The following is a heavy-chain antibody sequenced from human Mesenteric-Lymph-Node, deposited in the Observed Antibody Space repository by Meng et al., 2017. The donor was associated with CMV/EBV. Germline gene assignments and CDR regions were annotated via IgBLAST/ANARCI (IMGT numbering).Heavy chain of an antibody. V-gene: IGHV3-21*04. Sequence: GGSLRLSCVASGFTFSSYTINWVRQAPGKGLEWVASMTNSDSQIYYADSVKGRFTISRDNAKNLVSLQMNSLRAEDTAVYYCTRRPRGGAFTGWGQGTLVTVSS. D-gene: IGHD3-10*01. CDR3: TRRPRGGAFTG. CDR1: GFTFSSYT. J-gene: IGHJ4*02. CDR2: MTNSDSQI.